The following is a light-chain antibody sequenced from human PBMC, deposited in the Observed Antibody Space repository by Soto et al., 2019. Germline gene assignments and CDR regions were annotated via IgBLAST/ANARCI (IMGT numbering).Light chain of an antibody. CDR1: SSDVGAYNY. Sequence: QSALTQPASVSGSPGQSITISCTGTSSDVGAYNYVSWYQQHPGKAPKLMIYDVSNRPSGVSNRFSGSKSGNTASLTISGLQAEDEADYYCNSYTSSSTVVFGGGTKVTVL. J-gene: IGLJ2*01. CDR2: DVS. V-gene: IGLV2-14*01. CDR3: NSYTSSSTVV.